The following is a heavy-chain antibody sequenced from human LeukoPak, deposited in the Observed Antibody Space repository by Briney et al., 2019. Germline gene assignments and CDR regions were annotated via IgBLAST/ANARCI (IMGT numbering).Heavy chain of an antibody. V-gene: IGHV3-21*01. Sequence: GGSLRLSCAASGFTFNTYSMNWVRQAPGKGLEWVSSISSSSSYIYYADSVKGRFTISRDNARNSLYLQMNSLRAEDTAVYYCARSLGSSSVAGDFGYWGQGTLVTVSS. CDR3: ARSLGSSSVAGDFGY. CDR2: ISSSSSYI. CDR1: GFTFNTYS. D-gene: IGHD6-6*01. J-gene: IGHJ4*02.